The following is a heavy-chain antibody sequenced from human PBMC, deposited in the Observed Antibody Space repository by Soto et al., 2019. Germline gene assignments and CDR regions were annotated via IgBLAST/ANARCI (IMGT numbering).Heavy chain of an antibody. CDR3: AKEMITFGDFNYYYMDV. J-gene: IGHJ6*03. CDR1: GFTFDQYT. V-gene: IGHV3-9*01. Sequence: EVQLVESGGGLVQPGRSLRLACAASGFTFDQYTMRWVRQAPGKGLEWVSSITWHSGTIGYADSVKGRVTISRDNAKNSLYLQMNSLRGEDTALYYCAKEMITFGDFNYYYMDVWGNGTTVTVSS. D-gene: IGHD3-16*01. CDR2: ITWHSGTI.